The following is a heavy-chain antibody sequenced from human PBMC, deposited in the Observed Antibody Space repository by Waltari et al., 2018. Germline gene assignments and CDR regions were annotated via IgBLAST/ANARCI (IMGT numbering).Heavy chain of an antibody. CDR2: ISGDGTNQ. Sequence: QVHLVESGGGVVQPGRSLRLSFAASGFTFSLYSMNWVRQAPGKGLEWVAFISGDGTNQYYADSVKGRVTVSRDNSLNTVFLQMNTLRPEDTALYYCARRSSTGVFRALDVWGQGTMVSVSS. D-gene: IGHD6-25*01. CDR3: ARRSSTGVFRALDV. J-gene: IGHJ3*01. CDR1: GFTFSLYS. V-gene: IGHV3-30*14.